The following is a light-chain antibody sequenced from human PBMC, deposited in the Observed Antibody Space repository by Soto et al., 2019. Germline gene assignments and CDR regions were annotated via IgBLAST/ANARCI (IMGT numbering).Light chain of an antibody. Sequence: QSVLTQPPAASGSSGQSVTISCTGTSSDVGGYNSVSWYQQHPGKAPKLMIYEVSKRPSGVPDRFTGSKSGNTASLTVSGLQAEDEADYYCSSYGGSNNFVFGTGTKVTVL. CDR1: SSDVGGYNS. CDR2: EVS. CDR3: SSYGGSNNFV. V-gene: IGLV2-8*01. J-gene: IGLJ1*01.